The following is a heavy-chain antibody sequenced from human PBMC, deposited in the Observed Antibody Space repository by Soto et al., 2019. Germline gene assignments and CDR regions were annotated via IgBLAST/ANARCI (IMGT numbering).Heavy chain of an antibody. V-gene: IGHV3-30*18. Sequence: GGSLRLSCAASGFTISSYGMHWVRQAPGKGLEWVAVISYDGSNKYYADSVKGRFTISRDNSKNTLYLQMNSLRAEDTAVYYCAKGWQQWLVQWFDPWGQGTLVTVPS. J-gene: IGHJ5*02. D-gene: IGHD6-19*01. CDR2: ISYDGSNK. CDR3: AKGWQQWLVQWFDP. CDR1: GFTISSYG.